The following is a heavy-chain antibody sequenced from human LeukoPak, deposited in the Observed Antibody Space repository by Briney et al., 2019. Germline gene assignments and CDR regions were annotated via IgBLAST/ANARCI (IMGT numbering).Heavy chain of an antibody. D-gene: IGHD2/OR15-2a*01. CDR1: GGSISSSSYY. Sequence: PSETLSLTCTVSGGSISSSSYYWGWIRQPPGKGLEWIGSIYYSGSTYYNPSLKSRVTISVDTSKNQFSLKLSSVTAADTAVYYCARYSYKNGTIPTACDYWGQGTLVTVSS. J-gene: IGHJ4*02. CDR3: ARYSYKNGTIPTACDY. CDR2: IYYSGST. V-gene: IGHV4-39*01.